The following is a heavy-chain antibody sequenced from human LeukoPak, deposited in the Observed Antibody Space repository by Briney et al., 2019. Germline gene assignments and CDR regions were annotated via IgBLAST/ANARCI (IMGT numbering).Heavy chain of an antibody. CDR1: GGSISSSSYY. D-gene: IGHD5-12*01. Sequence: SEALSLTCTVSGGSISSSSYYWGWIRQPPGKGLEWIGSIYYSGSTYYNPSLKSRVTISVDTSKNQFSLKLSSVTAADTAVYYCARHLRGNIVTMIFDYWGQGTLVTVSS. CDR2: IYYSGST. V-gene: IGHV4-39*01. CDR3: ARHLRGNIVTMIFDY. J-gene: IGHJ4*02.